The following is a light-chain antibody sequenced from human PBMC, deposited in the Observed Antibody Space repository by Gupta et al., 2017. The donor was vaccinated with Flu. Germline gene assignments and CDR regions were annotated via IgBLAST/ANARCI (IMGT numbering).Light chain of an antibody. Sequence: QSALTQPRSVSGSPGQSVTISCTGTASDIGDSKHVSWYQQHPGKAPKLVIYDVTKRPSGVPDRFSGSKSGNTASLTISGVQAEDAGDYYCCSYAGSVFGGGTKLTVL. V-gene: IGLV2-11*01. J-gene: IGLJ3*02. CDR3: CSYAGSV. CDR2: DVT. CDR1: ASDIGDSKH.